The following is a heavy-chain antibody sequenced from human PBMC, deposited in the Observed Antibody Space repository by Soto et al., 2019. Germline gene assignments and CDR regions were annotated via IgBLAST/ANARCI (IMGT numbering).Heavy chain of an antibody. D-gene: IGHD3-22*01. V-gene: IGHV4-59*01. CDR2: VYYSGST. Sequence: ETLSLTCTVSGASISSSYWSWIRQSPGKGLEWIGYVYYSGSTNYNPSLKSRVTISVDTSKNRFSLELSSVTAADTAVYYCARGYYDSRGQSNTFDIWGQGTMVTVSS. CDR1: GASISSSY. CDR3: ARGYYDSRGQSNTFDI. J-gene: IGHJ3*02.